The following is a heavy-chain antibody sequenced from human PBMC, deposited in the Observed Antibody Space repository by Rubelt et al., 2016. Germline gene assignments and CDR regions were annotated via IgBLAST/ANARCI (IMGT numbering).Heavy chain of an antibody. Sequence: GQLVQSGAEVKKPGASVKVSCKSSGYSFTDYFIHWVRQAPGQGLEWMGGIIPVFGTASYSQKFQGRVTISADTSTNRAYMELSSLMSEDTALYFCATGGPTTPHMCALDIWGQGTRVIVSS. V-gene: IGHV1-69*06. CDR2: IIPVFGTA. CDR3: ATGGPTTPHMCALDI. CDR1: GYSFTDYF. D-gene: IGHD2-15*01. J-gene: IGHJ3*02.